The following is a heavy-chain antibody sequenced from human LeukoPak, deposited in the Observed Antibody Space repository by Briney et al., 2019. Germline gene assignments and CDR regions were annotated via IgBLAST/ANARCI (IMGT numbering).Heavy chain of an antibody. D-gene: IGHD4-17*01. CDR1: GGSLNGYY. J-gene: IGHJ6*04. CDR3: ARHVYGEGMVV. CDR2: IHSSEGT. Sequence: SETLSLTCAVSGGSLNGYYWAWIRQPPGKGLECIGYIHSSEGTAHNDSLKSRLTISLDTSKNQFSLTLSSVTAADTAVYYCARHVYGEGMVVWGKGTTVTVSS. V-gene: IGHV4-59*08.